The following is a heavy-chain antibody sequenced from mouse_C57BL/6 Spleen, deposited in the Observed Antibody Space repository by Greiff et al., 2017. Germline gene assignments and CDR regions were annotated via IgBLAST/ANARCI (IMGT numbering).Heavy chain of an antibody. CDR3: ARGITTVVATHYYAMDY. Sequence: QVQLQQPGTELVKPGASVKLSCKASGYTFTSFWMHWVKQRPGQGLEWIGNINPSNGGTNYNEKFKSKATLTVDKSSSTAYMQLSILTSEDSAVYYCARGITTVVATHYYAMDYWGQGTSVTVSS. D-gene: IGHD1-1*01. CDR2: INPSNGGT. CDR1: GYTFTSFW. J-gene: IGHJ4*01. V-gene: IGHV1-53*01.